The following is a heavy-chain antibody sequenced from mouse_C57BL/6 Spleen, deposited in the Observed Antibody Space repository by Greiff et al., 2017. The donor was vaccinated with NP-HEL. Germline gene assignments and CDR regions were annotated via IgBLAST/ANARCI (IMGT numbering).Heavy chain of an antibody. CDR1: GYAFSSYW. Sequence: QVQLKESGAELVKPGASVKISCKASGYAFSSYWMNWVKQRPGKGLEWIGQIYPGDGDTNYNGKFKGKATLTADKSSSKAYMQLSSVASEDSAVYFCARRHYGSRYFDVWGTGTTVTVSS. J-gene: IGHJ1*03. D-gene: IGHD1-1*01. V-gene: IGHV1-80*01. CDR3: ARRHYGSRYFDV. CDR2: IYPGDGDT.